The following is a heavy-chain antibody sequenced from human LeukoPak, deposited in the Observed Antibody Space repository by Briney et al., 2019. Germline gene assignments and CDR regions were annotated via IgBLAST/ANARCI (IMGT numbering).Heavy chain of an antibody. CDR2: IIPIFGTA. Sequence: SVKVSCKASGGTFSSYAISWVRQAPGQGLEWMGGIIPIFGTANYAQKFQGRVTITADESTSTAYMELSSLRSEDTAVYYCARGPAPHRGELRNFDYWGXGTLVTVSS. CDR3: ARGPAPHRGELRNFDY. J-gene: IGHJ4*02. D-gene: IGHD1-26*01. V-gene: IGHV1-69*13. CDR1: GGTFSSYA.